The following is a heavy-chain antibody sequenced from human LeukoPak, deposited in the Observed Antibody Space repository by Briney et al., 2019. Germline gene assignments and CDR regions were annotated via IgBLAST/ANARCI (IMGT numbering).Heavy chain of an antibody. D-gene: IGHD3-22*01. V-gene: IGHV3-23*01. CDR1: GFTFSSYA. J-gene: IGHJ1*01. CDR3: AKDLYYYNSSGPEYFQH. CDR2: ISGSGGST. Sequence: GGSLRLSCAASGFTFSSYAMSWVRQAPGKGLEWVSAISGSGGSTYYADSVKGRFTISRDNSKNTLYLQMNSLRAEDTAVYYCAKDLYYYNSSGPEYFQHWGQGTLVTVSS.